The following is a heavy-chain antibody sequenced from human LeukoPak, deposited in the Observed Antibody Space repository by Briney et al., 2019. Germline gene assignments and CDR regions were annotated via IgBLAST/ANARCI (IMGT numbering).Heavy chain of an antibody. CDR3: AMSRDYYYYYMDV. CDR2: IYYSGST. Sequence: SGTLSLTCAVSGGSISSNNWWSWVRQPPGKGLEWIGSIYYSGSTYYNPSLKSRVTISVDTSKNQFSLKLSSVTAADTAVYYCAMSRDYYYYYMDVWGKGTTVTVSS. J-gene: IGHJ6*03. V-gene: IGHV4-4*02. CDR1: GGSISSNNW.